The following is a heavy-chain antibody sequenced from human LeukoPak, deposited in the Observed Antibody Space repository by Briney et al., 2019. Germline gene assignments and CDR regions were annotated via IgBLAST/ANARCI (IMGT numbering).Heavy chain of an antibody. J-gene: IGHJ4*02. CDR3: AKDSVGYYYDSSGYLGY. D-gene: IGHD3-22*01. CDR2: ISWNSGSI. Sequence: GRSLRLSCVASGFTFDDYAMHWVRQAPGKGLEWVSGISWNSGSIGYADSVKGRFTISRDNAKNSLYLQMNSLRAEDTALYYCAKDSVGYYYDSSGYLGYWGQGTLVTVSS. V-gene: IGHV3-9*01. CDR1: GFTFDDYA.